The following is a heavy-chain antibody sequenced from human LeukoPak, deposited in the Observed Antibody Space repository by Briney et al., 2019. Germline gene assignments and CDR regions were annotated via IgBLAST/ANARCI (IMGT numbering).Heavy chain of an antibody. J-gene: IGHJ4*02. V-gene: IGHV1-18*01. CDR2: ISAYNGNT. Sequence: ASVKVSCKASGYTFTSYGISWVRQAPGQGLEWMGWISAYNGNTNYAQKLQGRVTMTTDTSTSTAYMELRSLRSDDTAVYCCARDSGAWYYGSGSYCGYWGQGTLVTVSS. D-gene: IGHD3-10*01. CDR1: GYTFTSYG. CDR3: ARDSGAWYYGSGSYCGY.